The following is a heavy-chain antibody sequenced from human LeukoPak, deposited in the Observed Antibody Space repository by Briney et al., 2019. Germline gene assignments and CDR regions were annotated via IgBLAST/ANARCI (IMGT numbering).Heavy chain of an antibody. CDR3: AKDSVLLWFGLRGYYFDY. Sequence: GGSLRLSCAASGFTFSRNGMTWVRQAPGKGLEWVSAISGSGGSTYYADSVKGRFTISRDNSKSTLYLQMNSLRAEDTAVYYCAKDSVLLWFGLRGYYFDYWGQGTLVTVSS. CDR2: ISGSGGST. J-gene: IGHJ4*02. D-gene: IGHD3-10*01. V-gene: IGHV3-23*01. CDR1: GFTFSRNG.